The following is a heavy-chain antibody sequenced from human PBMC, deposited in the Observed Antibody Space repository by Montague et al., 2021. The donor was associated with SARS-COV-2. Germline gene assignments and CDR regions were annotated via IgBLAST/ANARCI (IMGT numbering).Heavy chain of an antibody. CDR1: GGSFSGYY. CDR2: INHSGST. D-gene: IGHD3-10*01. Sequence: SLTCAVYGGSFSGYYWSWIRQPPGKGLEWIGEINHSGSTNYNPSLKSRVTISVGTSKNQFSLKLSSVTAADTAVYYCARVRYYGSGTSLGMDVWGQGTTVTVSS. V-gene: IGHV4-34*01. CDR3: ARVRYYGSGTSLGMDV. J-gene: IGHJ6*02.